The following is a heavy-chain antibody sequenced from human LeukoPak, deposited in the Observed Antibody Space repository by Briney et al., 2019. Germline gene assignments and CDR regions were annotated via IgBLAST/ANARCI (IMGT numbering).Heavy chain of an antibody. CDR3: AKGGWLDD. D-gene: IGHD6-19*01. V-gene: IGHV3-23*01. Sequence: GGSLRLSCAASGFNFNKYDMTWARQAPGKGLEWVSTITGRSDKTYYTDSVKGRFVTFRDNSKDTLYLQMNSLRAEDTALYYCAKGGWLDDLGQGALVTVSS. J-gene: IGHJ4*02. CDR1: GFNFNKYD. CDR2: ITGRSDKT.